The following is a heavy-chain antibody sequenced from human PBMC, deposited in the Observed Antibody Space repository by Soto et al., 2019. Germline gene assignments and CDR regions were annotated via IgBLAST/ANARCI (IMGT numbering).Heavy chain of an antibody. V-gene: IGHV1-69*02. Sequence: PVKVSCKTSGGTFSSYTISWVRQAPGQGLEWMGRIIPILGIANYAQKFQGRVTITADKSTSTAYMELSSLRSEDTAVYYCARLDYYYGMDVWGQGTTVTVSS. CDR1: GGTFSSYT. CDR2: IIPILGIA. J-gene: IGHJ6*02. CDR3: ARLDYYYGMDV.